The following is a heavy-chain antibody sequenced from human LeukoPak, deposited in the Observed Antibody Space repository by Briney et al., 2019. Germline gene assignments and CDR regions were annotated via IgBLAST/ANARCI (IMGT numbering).Heavy chain of an antibody. Sequence: ASVKVSCKASGYTFTSYYMHWVRQAPGQGLEWMGITNPSGGSTSYAQKFQGRVTMTRDTSTSTVYMELSSLRSEDTAVYYCARVTYGEIAFDYWGQGTLVTVSS. J-gene: IGHJ4*02. V-gene: IGHV1-46*01. CDR3: ARVTYGEIAFDY. CDR2: TNPSGGST. D-gene: IGHD4-17*01. CDR1: GYTFTSYY.